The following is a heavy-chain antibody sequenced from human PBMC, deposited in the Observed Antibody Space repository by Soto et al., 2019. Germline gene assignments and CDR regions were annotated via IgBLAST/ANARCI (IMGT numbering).Heavy chain of an antibody. Sequence: EVQLVESGGGLVQPGGSLRLSCAASGFTFSSYSMNWVRHAPGKGLEWVSYISSSSSTIYYADSVKGRFTISRDNAKNSLYLQLNSLRAEDTAVYYCARHPERIAQIGWLDPWGQGTLVTVS. CDR1: GFTFSSYS. CDR2: ISSSSSTI. CDR3: ARHPERIAQIGWLDP. J-gene: IGHJ5*02. V-gene: IGHV3-48*01. D-gene: IGHD6-13*01.